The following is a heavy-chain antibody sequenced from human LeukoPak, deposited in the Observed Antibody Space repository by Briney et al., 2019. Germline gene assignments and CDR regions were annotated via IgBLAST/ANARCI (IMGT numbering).Heavy chain of an antibody. Sequence: SVKVSCKASGGTFSSYAISWVRQAPGQGLEWMGGIIPIFGTANYAQKFQGRVTITADESTSTAYMELSSLRSEDTAVYYCARSGSGSYALFDYWGQGTLVTVSS. CDR1: GGTFSSYA. V-gene: IGHV1-69*13. CDR3: ARSGSGSYALFDY. CDR2: IIPIFGTA. D-gene: IGHD3-10*01. J-gene: IGHJ4*02.